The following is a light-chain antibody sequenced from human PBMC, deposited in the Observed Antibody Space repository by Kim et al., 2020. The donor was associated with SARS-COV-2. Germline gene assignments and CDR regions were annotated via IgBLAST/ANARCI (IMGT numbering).Light chain of an antibody. CDR1: QSVSSY. J-gene: IGKJ1*01. V-gene: IGKV3-11*02. Sequence: EIVLTQSPATLSLSPGERATLSCRASQSVSSYLAFYQQKPGQAPRLLIYDASHRTTRSPARFSGCGSDRDLTLTISSLEREDFAVYYCQERSDWPWTFCQGTKVDIK. CDR3: QERSDWPWT. CDR2: DAS.